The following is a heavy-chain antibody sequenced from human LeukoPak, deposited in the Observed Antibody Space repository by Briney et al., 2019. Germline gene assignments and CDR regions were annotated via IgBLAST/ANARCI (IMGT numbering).Heavy chain of an antibody. CDR2: IAVSSSSS. Sequence: PGGSLRLSCAASGFTFSDNFMSWIRQAPGKGLEWVSYIAVSSSSSNYADSVKGRFTISRDNAKNSLYLQMNSLRAEDTAVYYCARYSGNWFDPWGQGTLVTVSS. V-gene: IGHV3-11*03. CDR1: GFTFSDNF. D-gene: IGHD6-13*01. CDR3: ARYSGNWFDP. J-gene: IGHJ5*02.